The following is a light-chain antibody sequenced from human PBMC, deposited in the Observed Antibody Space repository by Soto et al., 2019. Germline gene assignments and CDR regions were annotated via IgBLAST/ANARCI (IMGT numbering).Light chain of an antibody. J-gene: IGKJ4*01. V-gene: IGKV2-30*01. Sequence: DVVMTQSPLSLPVTLGQPASISCRSSQGLVYKDGHTYLHWFQQRPGQSPRRLIYEGSNRDSGVQARFSGSGSGTDFTLKISRVEAEDVGVYYCMQGTHWPLTFGGGTKVEIK. CDR1: QGLVYKDGHTY. CDR3: MQGTHWPLT. CDR2: EGS.